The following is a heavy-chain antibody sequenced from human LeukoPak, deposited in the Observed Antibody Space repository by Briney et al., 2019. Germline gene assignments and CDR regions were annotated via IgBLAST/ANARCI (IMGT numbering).Heavy chain of an antibody. J-gene: IGHJ3*02. Sequence: SETLSLTCTVSGYSISSGYYWGWIRQPPGKGLEWIGSIYHSGSTYYNPSLKSRVTISVDTSKNQFSLKLSSVTAADTAVYYCARVMVLLWFGELYAFDIWGQGTMVTVSS. D-gene: IGHD3-10*01. CDR3: ARVMVLLWFGELYAFDI. V-gene: IGHV4-38-2*02. CDR1: GYSISSGYY. CDR2: IYHSGST.